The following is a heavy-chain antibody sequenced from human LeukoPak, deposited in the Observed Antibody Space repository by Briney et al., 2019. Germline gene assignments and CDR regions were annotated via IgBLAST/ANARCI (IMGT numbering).Heavy chain of an antibody. CDR2: MNPNSGNT. CDR3: ARGDHSSSWYPVGY. Sequence: ASVKVSCKASGYTFTSYDINWVRQATGQGLEWMGWMNPNSGNTGYAQKFQGRVTMTRNTSINTAYMELSSLRSEDTAVYYCARGDHSSSWYPVGYWGQGTLVTVSS. CDR1: GYTFTSYD. D-gene: IGHD6-13*01. J-gene: IGHJ4*02. V-gene: IGHV1-8*01.